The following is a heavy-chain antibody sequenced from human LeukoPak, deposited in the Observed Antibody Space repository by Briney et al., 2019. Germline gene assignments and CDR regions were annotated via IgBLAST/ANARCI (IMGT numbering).Heavy chain of an antibody. J-gene: IGHJ4*02. Sequence: GGSLRLSCAASGFTFSIYWMHWVRQAPGKGLVWVPRLDGDGTKTRYADSVKGRFTISRDNAKNTLYLQMNSLRDEDTAVYYCARAGYRFGLDSWGQGTLVTVSS. CDR2: LDGDGTKT. CDR1: GFTFSIYW. D-gene: IGHD5-18*01. V-gene: IGHV3-74*01. CDR3: ARAGYRFGLDS.